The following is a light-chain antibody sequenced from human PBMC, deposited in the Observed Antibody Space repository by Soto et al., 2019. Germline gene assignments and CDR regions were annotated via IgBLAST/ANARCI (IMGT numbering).Light chain of an antibody. J-gene: IGKJ4*01. CDR3: QQYYAAPLT. CDR1: QSVLSSSNNKNF. CDR2: WAS. Sequence: DFVMTQSPDSLAVSLGERATINCKSSQSVLSSSNNKNFLAWFHQRPGQPPKLLIYWASTRESGVPDRFSGSGSVTDFTLTISSLQAEDVAVYYCQQYYAAPLTFGGGTKVEIK. V-gene: IGKV4-1*01.